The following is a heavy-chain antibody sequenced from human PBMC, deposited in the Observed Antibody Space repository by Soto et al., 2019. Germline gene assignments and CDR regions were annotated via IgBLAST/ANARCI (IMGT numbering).Heavy chain of an antibody. CDR3: AKPTAGWFSALEF. J-gene: IGHJ3*01. CDR1: GFVFSSYA. D-gene: IGHD6-19*01. V-gene: IGHV3-23*01. Sequence: GGSLRLSCAASGFVFSSYAMSWVRQAPGKGLEWVSAISGSGTTAYYADSVKGRFIFSRDNPKNTMYLQMNSLRAEDTAVYFGAKPTAGWFSALEFWGQGTVVTVSS. CDR2: ISGSGTTA.